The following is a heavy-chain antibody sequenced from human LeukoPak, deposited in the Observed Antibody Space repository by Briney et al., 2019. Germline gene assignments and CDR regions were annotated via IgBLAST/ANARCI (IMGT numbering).Heavy chain of an antibody. Sequence: PSETLSLTCTVSGGSISSYYWSWIPQPPGKGLEWMGYIYYSGRTNYNPSLKSRVTISVDTSKDQFSLKLSSETAADTAVYYCVRVTYCYDSSGYNDSFDIWGQGTMVTVSS. CDR3: VRVTYCYDSSGYNDSFDI. J-gene: IGHJ3*02. CDR2: IYYSGRT. CDR1: GGSISSYY. D-gene: IGHD3-22*01. V-gene: IGHV4-59*01.